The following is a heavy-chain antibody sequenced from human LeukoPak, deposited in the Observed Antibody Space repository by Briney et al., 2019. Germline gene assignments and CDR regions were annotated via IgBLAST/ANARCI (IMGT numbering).Heavy chain of an antibody. V-gene: IGHV4-59*01. J-gene: IGHJ6*03. Sequence: PSETLSLTCTLSGGSISTYYWSWIRQPPGKGLEWIGYIYYSGSTNYNPSLKSRVTISVDTSKNQFSLKLSSVTAADTAVYYCARAPHSPGMTSLYYMDVWGKGTTVTVSS. CDR2: IYYSGST. CDR1: GGSISTYY. CDR3: ARAPHSPGMTSLYYMDV. D-gene: IGHD2-21*02.